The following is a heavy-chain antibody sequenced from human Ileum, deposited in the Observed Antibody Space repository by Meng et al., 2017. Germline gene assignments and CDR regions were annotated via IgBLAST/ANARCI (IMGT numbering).Heavy chain of an antibody. V-gene: IGHV2-5*02. CDR3: AHSPQGYFDY. Sequence: QITLKETGPALGKAIQTLTLTCNFSGFSLATSGVSVAWIRQPPGEALEWLALIYWDDDKRYSPSLKNRLAITKDTSKNQVVLTMTNMDPMDTGTYYCAHSPQGYFDYWGPGTLVTVSS. J-gene: IGHJ4*02. CDR1: GFSLATSGVS. CDR2: IYWDDDK.